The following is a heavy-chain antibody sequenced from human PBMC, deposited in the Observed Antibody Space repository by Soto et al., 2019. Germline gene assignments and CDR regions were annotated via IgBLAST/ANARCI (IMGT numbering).Heavy chain of an antibody. Sequence: LRLSCAASGFTFSIYAMSWVRQAPGKGLEWVSTIGGSGGGTTYADFVRGRFTVSRDNSRNTLYLQMNSLRAEDTAIYYCAKDAPGSGWLSDYWGRGTLVTVSS. D-gene: IGHD3-22*01. CDR1: GFTFSIYA. CDR3: AKDAPGSGWLSDY. CDR2: IGGSGGGT. V-gene: IGHV3-23*01. J-gene: IGHJ4*02.